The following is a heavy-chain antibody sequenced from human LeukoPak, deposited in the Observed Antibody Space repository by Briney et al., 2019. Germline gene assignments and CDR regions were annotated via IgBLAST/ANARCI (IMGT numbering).Heavy chain of an antibody. CDR2: IKSKTDGGTT. J-gene: IGHJ4*02. CDR3: TTGGPPNYYDSSGYPDY. V-gene: IGHV3-15*01. D-gene: IGHD3-22*01. Sequence: GGSLRLSCAASGFTFSNAWMSWVRQAPGKGLEWVGRIKSKTDGGTTDYAAPVKGRFTISRDDSKNTLYLQMNSLKTEDTAVYYCTTGGPPNYYDSSGYPDYLGQGTLVTVSS. CDR1: GFTFSNAW.